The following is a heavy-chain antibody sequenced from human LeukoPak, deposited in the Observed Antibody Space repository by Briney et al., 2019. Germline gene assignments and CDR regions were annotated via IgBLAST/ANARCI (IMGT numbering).Heavy chain of an antibody. CDR3: ARVVSYYYYYGMDV. J-gene: IGHJ6*04. Sequence: IPSETLSLTCAVYGGSFSGYYWSWIRQPPGKGLEWIGGINHSGSTNYNPSLKSRVTISVDTSKNQFSLKLSSVTAADTAVYYCARVVSYYYYYGMDVWGKGTTVTVSS. CDR2: INHSGST. CDR1: GGSFSGYY. D-gene: IGHD3-22*01. V-gene: IGHV4-34*01.